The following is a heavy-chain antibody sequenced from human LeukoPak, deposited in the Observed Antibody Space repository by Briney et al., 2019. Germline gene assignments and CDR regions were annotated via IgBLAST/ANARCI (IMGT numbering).Heavy chain of an antibody. Sequence: GGSLRLSCAASGFTFSSYAMSWDRQTPGKGLEWVSAISGSGGSTYYADSVKGRFTISRDNSKNTLYLQMNSLKAEDAALYYCAKGNYGEKIDYWGPGTLVTVSS. V-gene: IGHV3-23*01. CDR1: GFTFSSYA. CDR2: ISGSGGST. CDR3: AKGNYGEKIDY. D-gene: IGHD4-17*01. J-gene: IGHJ4*02.